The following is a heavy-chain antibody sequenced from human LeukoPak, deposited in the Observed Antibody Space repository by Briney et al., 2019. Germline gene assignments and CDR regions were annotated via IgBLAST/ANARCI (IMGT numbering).Heavy chain of an antibody. CDR1: GDSVSSNSAA. D-gene: IGHD6-13*01. CDR2: TYYRSKWYN. J-gene: IGHJ6*02. Sequence: SQTLSLTCAISGDSVSSNSAAWNWIRQSPSRGLEWLGRTYYRSKWYNDYAVSVKSRITINPDTSKNQFSLQLNSVTPEDTAVYYCARSGGQQLVLLIYYYYGMDVWDQGTTVTVSS. CDR3: ARSGGQQLVLLIYYYYGMDV. V-gene: IGHV6-1*01.